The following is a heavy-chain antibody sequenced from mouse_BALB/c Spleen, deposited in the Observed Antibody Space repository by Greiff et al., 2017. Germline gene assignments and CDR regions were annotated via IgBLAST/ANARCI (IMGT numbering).Heavy chain of an antibody. V-gene: IGHV5-17*02. Sequence: VQLKESGGGLVQPGGSRKLSCAASGFTFSSFGMHWVRQAPEKGLEWVAYISSGSSTIYYADTVKGRFTISRDNPKNTLFLQMTSLRSEDTAMYYCAIYYGNLFAYWGQGTLVTVSA. CDR2: ISSGSSTI. J-gene: IGHJ3*01. CDR3: AIYYGNLFAY. D-gene: IGHD2-1*01. CDR1: GFTFSSFG.